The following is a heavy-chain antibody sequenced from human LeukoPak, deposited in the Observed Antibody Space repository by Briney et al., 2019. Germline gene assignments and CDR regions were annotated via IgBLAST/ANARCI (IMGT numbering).Heavy chain of an antibody. CDR2: IYYSGST. CDR1: GGSLSSGGYY. V-gene: IGHV4-31*03. J-gene: IGHJ4*02. Sequence: SQTLSLTCTVSGGSLSSGGYYWSWLRQHPGRGLEWVGYIYYSGSTYYNPSLKSRVTISVDTSKNQFSLKLSSVTAADTAVYYCASGGGSSGPGIYFDYWGQGTLVTVSS. CDR3: ASGGGSSGPGIYFDY. D-gene: IGHD3-22*01.